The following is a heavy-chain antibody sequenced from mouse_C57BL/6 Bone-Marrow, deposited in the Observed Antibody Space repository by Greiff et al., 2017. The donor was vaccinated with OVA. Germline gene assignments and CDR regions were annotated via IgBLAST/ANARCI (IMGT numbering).Heavy chain of an antibody. D-gene: IGHD2-4*01. CDR1: GYTFTSYW. CDR2: IDPSDSYT. V-gene: IGHV1-69*01. J-gene: IGHJ3*01. CDR3: ARTYDYDGKAWFAY. Sequence: QVQLQQPGAELVMPGASVKLSCKASGYTFTSYWMHWVKQRPGQGLEWIGEIDPSDSYTNYNQKFKGKSTLTVDKSSSTAYMQLSSLTSEDSAVYYCARTYDYDGKAWFAYWGQGTLVTVSA.